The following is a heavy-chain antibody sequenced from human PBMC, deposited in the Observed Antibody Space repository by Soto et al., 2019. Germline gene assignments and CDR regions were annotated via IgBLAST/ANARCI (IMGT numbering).Heavy chain of an antibody. CDR3: ARGINYYDSSGDSWCDP. Sequence: PSETLSLTCTVSGGSISSGDYSWTWIRQPPGKGLEWIGYIYHTGTAYYNMSLKSRVTISVDRSKNQFSLKLSSVTAADTAVYYCARGINYYDSSGDSWCDPWGQGTLVTVS. J-gene: IGHJ5*02. CDR2: IYHTGTA. CDR1: GGSISSGDYS. V-gene: IGHV4-30-2*01. D-gene: IGHD3-22*01.